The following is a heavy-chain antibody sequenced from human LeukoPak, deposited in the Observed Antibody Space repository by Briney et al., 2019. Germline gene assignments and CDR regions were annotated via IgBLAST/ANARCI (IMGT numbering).Heavy chain of an antibody. V-gene: IGHV3-30*04. CDR1: GFTFSSYA. J-gene: IGHJ4*02. CDR2: ISYDGSNK. Sequence: GRSLRLSCAASGFTFSSYAMHWVRQAPGKGLEWVAVISYDGSNKYYADSVKGRFTISRDNSKNTLYLQMNSLRAEDTAVYYCARERDYYDSSGYRHYFDYWGQGTLVTVSS. CDR3: ARERDYYDSSGYRHYFDY. D-gene: IGHD3-22*01.